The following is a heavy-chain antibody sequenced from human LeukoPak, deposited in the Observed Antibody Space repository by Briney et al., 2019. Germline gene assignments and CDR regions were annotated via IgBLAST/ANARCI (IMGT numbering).Heavy chain of an antibody. V-gene: IGHV4-39*01. D-gene: IGHD6-19*01. CDR2: IYYSGST. J-gene: IGHJ4*02. CDR1: GGSISSSSYY. Sequence: SETLSLTCTVSGGSISSSSYYWGWIRQPPGKGLEWIGSIYYSGSTYYNPSLKSRVTISVDTSKNQFSLKLSSVTAADTAVYYCARSTVAGTRKVDYWGQGSLVTVSS. CDR3: ARSTVAGTRKVDY.